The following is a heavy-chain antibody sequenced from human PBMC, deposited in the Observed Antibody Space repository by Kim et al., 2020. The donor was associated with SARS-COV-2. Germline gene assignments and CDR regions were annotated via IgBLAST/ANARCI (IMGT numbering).Heavy chain of an antibody. Sequence: DSVKGRFTISRDNSKNTLYLQMNSLRAEDTAVYYCAKELSEDGSGSYGDIWGQGTMVTVSS. V-gene: IGHV3-30*02. D-gene: IGHD3-10*01. J-gene: IGHJ3*02. CDR3: AKELSEDGSGSYGDI.